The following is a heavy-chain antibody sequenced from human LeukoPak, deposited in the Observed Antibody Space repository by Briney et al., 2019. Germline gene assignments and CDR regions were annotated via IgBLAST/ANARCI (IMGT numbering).Heavy chain of an antibody. CDR3: ARDLPLWFGELFTNY. D-gene: IGHD3-10*01. J-gene: IGHJ4*02. V-gene: IGHV1-2*02. Sequence: ASVKVSCKASGYTFTGYYMHWVRQAPGQGLEWMGWINPNSGGTNYAQKFQGRVTMTRDTSISTAYMELSRLRSDDTAVCYCARDLPLWFGELFTNYWGQGTLVTVSS. CDR1: GYTFTGYY. CDR2: INPNSGGT.